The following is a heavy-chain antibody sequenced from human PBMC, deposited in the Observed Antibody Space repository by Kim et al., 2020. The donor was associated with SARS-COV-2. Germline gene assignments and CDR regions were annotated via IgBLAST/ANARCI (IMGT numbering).Heavy chain of an antibody. CDR2: KT. D-gene: IGHD3-10*01. CDR3: ARQGRFGDFDY. J-gene: IGHJ4*02. Sequence: KTSYAQKLQGRVTKTADTSTSTAYMELRSLRSDETAVYYCARQGRFGDFDYWGQGTLVTVSS. V-gene: IGHV1-18*01.